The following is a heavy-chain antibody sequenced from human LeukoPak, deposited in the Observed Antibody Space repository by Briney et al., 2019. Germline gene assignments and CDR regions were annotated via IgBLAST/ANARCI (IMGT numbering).Heavy chain of an antibody. CDR3: ARLRRSDFDY. V-gene: IGHV4-59*08. CDR2: IYYSGST. J-gene: IGHJ4*02. D-gene: IGHD6-19*01. Sequence: PSETLSLTCTASGGSISSYYWSWIRQPPGKGLEWIGYIYYSGSTNYNPSLKSRVTISVDTSKNQFSLKLSSVTAADTAVYYCARLRRSDFDYWGQGTLVTVSS. CDR1: GGSISSYY.